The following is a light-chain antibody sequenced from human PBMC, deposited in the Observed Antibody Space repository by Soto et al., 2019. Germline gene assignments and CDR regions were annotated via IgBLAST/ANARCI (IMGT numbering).Light chain of an antibody. CDR1: QSISNW. V-gene: IGKV1-5*01. CDR3: QQYNSNST. J-gene: IGKJ4*01. Sequence: DIQMTQSPSTLSASVGDRVTITCRASQSISNWLAWYQQKPGKAPKFLIYDASSLESGVPSRFSGSGSGTEFTLTISSLQPDDFATYYCQQYNSNSTFGGGTEVEIK. CDR2: DAS.